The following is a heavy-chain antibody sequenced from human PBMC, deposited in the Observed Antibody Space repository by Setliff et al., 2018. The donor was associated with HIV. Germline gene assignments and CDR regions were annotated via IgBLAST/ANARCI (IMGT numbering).Heavy chain of an antibody. CDR2: INQSGST. CDR3: ARSSLYCSGGSCHLTWFDP. J-gene: IGHJ5*02. V-gene: IGHV4-34*01. D-gene: IGHD2-15*01. CDR1: GGSSSGSY. Sequence: SETLSLTCAVYGGSSSGSYWSWIRQPPGKGLEWIGEINQSGSTNYNPSLKSRVTMSVDTSKNQFSLKLSSVTAADTAVYYCARSSLYCSGGSCHLTWFDPWGQGVKVTVSS.